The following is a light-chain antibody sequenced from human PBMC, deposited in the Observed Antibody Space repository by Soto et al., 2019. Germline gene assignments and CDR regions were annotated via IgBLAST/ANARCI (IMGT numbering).Light chain of an antibody. CDR2: EVT. Sequence: QSVLTQPASVSGSPGQSITISCTGTSSDVGGYNHVSWYQQHPGKAPKLMIYEVTNRPSGVSNRFSGSKSGNTASLTISGLQAEDEADYYCSSYTTSSTHWVFGGGTKLTVL. J-gene: IGLJ3*02. CDR3: SSYTTSSTHWV. CDR1: SSDVGGYNH. V-gene: IGLV2-14*01.